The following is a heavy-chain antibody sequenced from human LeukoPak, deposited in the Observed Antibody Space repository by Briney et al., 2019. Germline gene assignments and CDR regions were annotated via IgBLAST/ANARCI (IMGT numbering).Heavy chain of an antibody. D-gene: IGHD1-1*01. CDR1: GYPFINYD. Sequence: GASVKVSCKASGYPFINYDIKWVRQAPGQGREGMGWMNPNSGNRGYAQKLQGRVSMTRDTSLSTAYMELRSPKREDTAVYYCLRVHEYNDSPFRYYGMDGWGQGTTVIVS. CDR2: MNPNSGNR. CDR3: LRVHEYNDSPFRYYGMDG. J-gene: IGHJ6*02. V-gene: IGHV1-8*01.